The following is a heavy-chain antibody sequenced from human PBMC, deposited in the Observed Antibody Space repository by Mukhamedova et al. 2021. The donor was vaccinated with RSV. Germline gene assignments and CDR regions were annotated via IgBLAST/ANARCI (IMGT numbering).Heavy chain of an antibody. CDR2: IWYDGSNK. J-gene: IGHJ4*02. Sequence: VRQAPGKGLEWVAVIWYDGSNKYYADSVKGRFTISRDNSKNTLYLQMNSLRAEDTAMYYCAKVGSPVTPYYFDYWGQGTLVTVSS. CDR3: AKVGSPVTPYYFDY. D-gene: IGHD2-21*02. V-gene: IGHV3-33*06.